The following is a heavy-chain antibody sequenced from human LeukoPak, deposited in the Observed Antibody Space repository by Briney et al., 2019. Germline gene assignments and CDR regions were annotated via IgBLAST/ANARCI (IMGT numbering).Heavy chain of an antibody. J-gene: IGHJ4*02. CDR2: ISGSGGST. CDR3: AKDHIFGEVKPYYFDY. V-gene: IGHV3-23*01. D-gene: IGHD3-16*01. CDR1: GFTFSSYA. Sequence: PGGSLRLSCAASGFTFSSYAMSWVRQAPGKGLEWVSAISGSGGSTYYADSVKGRFTISRDNSKNTLYLQMNSLRAEDTPVYYCAKDHIFGEVKPYYFDYWGQGTLVTVSS.